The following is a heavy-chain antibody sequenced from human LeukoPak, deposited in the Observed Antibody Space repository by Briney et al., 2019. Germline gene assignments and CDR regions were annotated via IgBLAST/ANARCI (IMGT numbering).Heavy chain of an antibody. D-gene: IGHD2-2*01. J-gene: IGHJ4*02. CDR2: ISGSGGST. CDR3: AKRHCSSTHCYAFDY. Sequence: GGSLRLSCATSGFTYTSCVMAWVRHAPGKGLECISSISGSGGSTYYADSVKGRFTISRDNSMNTLYLQMNSLTAEDTAVYYCAKRHCSSTHCYAFDYWGQGTLVTVSS. CDR1: GFTYTSCV. V-gene: IGHV3-23*01.